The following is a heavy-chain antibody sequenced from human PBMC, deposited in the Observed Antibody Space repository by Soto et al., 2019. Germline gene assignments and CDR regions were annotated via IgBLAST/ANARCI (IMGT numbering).Heavy chain of an antibody. J-gene: IGHJ4*02. Sequence: QVQLQQWGAGLLKPSETLSLTCAVYGGSFSGYYWSWIRQPPGKGLEWIGEINHSGSTNYNPSLKGRVTISVGTSKNQFPLKLSSVTAADTAVYYCARTWARDVVPAYYFDYWGQGTLVTVSS. D-gene: IGHD2-15*01. CDR2: INHSGST. CDR3: ARTWARDVVPAYYFDY. CDR1: GGSFSGYY. V-gene: IGHV4-34*01.